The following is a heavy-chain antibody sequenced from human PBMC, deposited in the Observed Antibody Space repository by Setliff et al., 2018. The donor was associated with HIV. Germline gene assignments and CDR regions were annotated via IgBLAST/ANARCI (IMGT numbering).Heavy chain of an antibody. V-gene: IGHV4-31*03. CDR3: ARIVRWELVATSTFFYYYMDV. D-gene: IGHD1-26*01. CDR2: IHYSGST. Sequence: PSETLSLTCTVSGGSISSGGYYWSWIRQHPGKGLEWIGYIHYSGSTYFNPSLKSRVTISLDTSKNQFSLKLSSVTAADTAVYYCARIVRWELVATSTFFYYYMDVWGKGTTVTVSS. J-gene: IGHJ6*03. CDR1: GGSISSGGYY.